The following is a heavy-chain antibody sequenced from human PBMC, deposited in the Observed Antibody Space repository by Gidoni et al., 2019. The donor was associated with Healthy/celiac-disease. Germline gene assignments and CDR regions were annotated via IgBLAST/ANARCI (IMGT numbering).Heavy chain of an antibody. D-gene: IGHD5-12*01. CDR1: GFTFSSCA. CDR3: ARDGGSGYGPLPDY. V-gene: IGHV3-30*04. Sequence: QVQLVESGGGVVQPGRSLRLSCAASGFTFSSCAMHWVRQAPGKGLEWVAGISYDGSNKYYADSVKGRFTISRDNSKNTLYLQMNSLRAEDTAVYYCARDGGSGYGPLPDYWGQGTLVTVSS. CDR2: ISYDGSNK. J-gene: IGHJ4*02.